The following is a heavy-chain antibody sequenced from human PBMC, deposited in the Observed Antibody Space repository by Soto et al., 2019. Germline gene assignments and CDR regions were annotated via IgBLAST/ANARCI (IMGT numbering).Heavy chain of an antibody. CDR1: GFTFSSYG. J-gene: IGHJ4*02. V-gene: IGHV3-30*18. Sequence: GGSLRLSCAASGFTFSSYGMHWVRQAPGKGLEWVAVISYDGSNKYYADSVKGRFTISRDNSKNTLYLQMNSLRAEDTAVYYCAKDHGFDIGVVAVPGEIDYWGQGTLVTVSS. CDR3: AKDHGFDIGVVAVPGEIDY. D-gene: IGHD2-15*01. CDR2: ISYDGSNK.